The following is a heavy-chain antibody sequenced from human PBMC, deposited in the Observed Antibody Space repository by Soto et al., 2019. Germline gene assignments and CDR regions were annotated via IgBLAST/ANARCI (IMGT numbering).Heavy chain of an antibody. J-gene: IGHJ4*02. CDR1: GYTFTGYF. V-gene: IGHV1-2*02. CDR3: ARANSGDDDEFDY. D-gene: IGHD5-12*01. Sequence: QVQLVQSGAEVKKPGASVKVSFRTSGYTFTGYFIHWVRQAPGQGLEWMGWINPNSGGKNYAQRFQGRVTMTRDTSVTTAYMEVYSLRSDDTAVYYCARANSGDDDEFDYWGQGTLVTVSS. CDR2: INPNSGGK.